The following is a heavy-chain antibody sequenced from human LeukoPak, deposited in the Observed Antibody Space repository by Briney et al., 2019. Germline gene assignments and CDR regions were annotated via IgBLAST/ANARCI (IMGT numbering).Heavy chain of an antibody. J-gene: IGHJ3*02. CDR3: ATHSSIAARGAFDI. CDR2: IYTSGST. V-gene: IGHV4-61*02. CDR1: GGSISSGSYY. D-gene: IGHD6-6*01. Sequence: PSETLSLTCTVSGGSISSGSYYWSWIRQPAGKGLEWIGRIYTSGSTNYNPSLKSRVTISVDTSKNQFSLKLSSVTAADTAVYYCATHSSIAARGAFDIWGQGTMVTVSS.